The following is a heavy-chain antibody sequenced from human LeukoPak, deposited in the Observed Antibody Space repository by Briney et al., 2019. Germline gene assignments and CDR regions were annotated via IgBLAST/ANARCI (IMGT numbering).Heavy chain of an antibody. Sequence: GGSLRLSCAASGFTFSSYAMNWVRQAPGKGLEWVSYISHSGSTIYYADSVKGRFTISRDDAKNSLYLQMNSLRAEDTAVYYCARDITSTSNSWGQGTLVTVSS. V-gene: IGHV3-48*03. CDR1: GFTFSSYA. CDR2: ISHSGSTI. D-gene: IGHD3-10*01. J-gene: IGHJ4*02. CDR3: ARDITSTSNS.